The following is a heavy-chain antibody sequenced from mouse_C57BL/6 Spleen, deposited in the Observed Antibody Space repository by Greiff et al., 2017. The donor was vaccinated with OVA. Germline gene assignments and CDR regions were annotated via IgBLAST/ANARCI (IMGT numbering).Heavy chain of an antibody. D-gene: IGHD2-2*01. CDR1: GYTFTSYW. V-gene: IGHV1-52*01. CDR2: IDPSDSET. Sequence: QVQLKQPGAELVRPGSSVKLSCKASGYTFTSYWMHWVKQRPIQGLEWIGNIDPSDSETHYNQKFKDKATLTVDKSSSTAYMQLSSLTSEDSAVYYCARLGDGYGERTTFDYWGQGTTLTVSS. J-gene: IGHJ2*01. CDR3: ARLGDGYGERTTFDY.